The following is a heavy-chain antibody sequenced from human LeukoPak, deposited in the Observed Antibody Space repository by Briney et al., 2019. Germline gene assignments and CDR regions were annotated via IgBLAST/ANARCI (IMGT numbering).Heavy chain of an antibody. D-gene: IGHD6-19*01. Sequence: GGSLRLSCAASGFTFSSYWMSWVRQAPGKGLEWVANIKQDGSEKYYVDSVKGRFTISRDNAKNTLYLQMNSLRAEDTAVYYCAKDPVAGYFDYWGQGTLVTVSS. J-gene: IGHJ4*02. V-gene: IGHV3-7*03. CDR3: AKDPVAGYFDY. CDR1: GFTFSSYW. CDR2: IKQDGSEK.